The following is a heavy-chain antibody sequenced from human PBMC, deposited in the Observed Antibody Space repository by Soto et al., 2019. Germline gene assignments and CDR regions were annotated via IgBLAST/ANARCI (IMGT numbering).Heavy chain of an antibody. J-gene: IGHJ3*02. Sequence: QLHLVLSGAVVKKPGASATVSCSASGYPVTAYYMHWVRQAPGRGLEWMGGINPATGAAKYTQTFQGRVTMTRDTSTSTVFMELSGLTSDDTAFFYCARGGGVGVAGSAAFDMWGQGTLVTVSS. D-gene: IGHD3-3*01. CDR1: GYPVTAYY. V-gene: IGHV1-2*02. CDR3: ARGGGVGVAGSAAFDM. CDR2: INPATGAA.